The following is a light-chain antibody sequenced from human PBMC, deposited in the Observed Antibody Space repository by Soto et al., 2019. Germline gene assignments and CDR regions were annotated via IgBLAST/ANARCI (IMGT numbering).Light chain of an antibody. CDR1: SSDVGAYLS. Sequence: QSALTQPASVSGSPGQSITISCTGTSSDVGAYLSVSWYRQHPGKAPKLIIYDISSRPSGVSNRFSASKSGNTASLTISGLQAEDEADYYCSSYTSSNTYVFGNGTKVTVL. J-gene: IGLJ1*01. CDR3: SSYTSSNTYV. V-gene: IGLV2-14*03. CDR2: DIS.